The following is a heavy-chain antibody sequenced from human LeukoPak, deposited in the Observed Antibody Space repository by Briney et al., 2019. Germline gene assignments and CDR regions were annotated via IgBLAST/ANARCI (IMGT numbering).Heavy chain of an antibody. CDR1: GGTLSSYG. CDR3: ARDRGVDYCSGGSCSHYYYYMDV. D-gene: IGHD2-15*01. CDR2: VNPNSGGT. Sequence: ASVKVSCKASGGTLSSYGISWVRQAPGQGLEWMGWVNPNSGGTNYAQKFQGRVTMTRDTSISTAYMELSRLRSDDTAVYYCARDRGVDYCSGGSCSHYYYYMDVWGKGTTVTISS. V-gene: IGHV1-2*02. J-gene: IGHJ6*03.